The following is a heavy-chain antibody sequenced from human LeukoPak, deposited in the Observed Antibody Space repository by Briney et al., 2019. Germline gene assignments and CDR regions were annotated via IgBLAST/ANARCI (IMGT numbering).Heavy chain of an antibody. D-gene: IGHD4-17*01. CDR2: INAGNGNT. V-gene: IGHV1-3*01. CDR3: ARDPYGDYTLDC. Sequence: GASVKVSCKASGYIFTAYTIHWVCQAPGQRLEWMGWINAGNGNTKFSQKFQGRVTITRDTSANTAYMELSSLTSEDTAVYYCARDPYGDYTLDCWGQGTLVTVSS. J-gene: IGHJ4*02. CDR1: GYIFTAYT.